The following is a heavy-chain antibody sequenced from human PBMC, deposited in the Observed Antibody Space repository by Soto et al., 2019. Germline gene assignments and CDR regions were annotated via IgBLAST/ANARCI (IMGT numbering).Heavy chain of an antibody. V-gene: IGHV1-2*02. CDR3: ARDGLYYDFWSGYYGRYDWFDP. J-gene: IGHJ5*02. Sequence: ASVKVSCKASGYTFTGYYMHWVRQAPGQGLAWMGWINSNSGGTNDAQKFQCRVTMTRDTSISRAYMEMSRLRSDDTAVYYCARDGLYYDFWSGYYGRYDWFDPWGQGTLVTVSS. D-gene: IGHD3-3*01. CDR1: GYTFTGYY. CDR2: INSNSGGT.